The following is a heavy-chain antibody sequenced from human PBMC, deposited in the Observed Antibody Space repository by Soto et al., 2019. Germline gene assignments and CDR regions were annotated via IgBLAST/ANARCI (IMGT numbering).Heavy chain of an antibody. Sequence: PVGSLRLSCAASGFTFSSYGMHWARQAPGKGLEWVAIISYDGKTKYYGDSVKGRFIISRDNSKNTLYVQMNSLRAEDTAVYYCAKGEYSKSSFSYYYGMDVWGQGTTVTVSS. CDR2: ISYDGKTK. CDR3: AKGEYSKSSFSYYYGMDV. V-gene: IGHV3-30*18. J-gene: IGHJ6*02. CDR1: GFTFSSYG. D-gene: IGHD6-6*01.